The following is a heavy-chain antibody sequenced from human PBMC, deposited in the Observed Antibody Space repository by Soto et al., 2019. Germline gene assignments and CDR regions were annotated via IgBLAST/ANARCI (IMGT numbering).Heavy chain of an antibody. D-gene: IGHD3-9*01. CDR1: GFTFSDYY. Sequence: QVQLVESGGGLVKPGGSLRLSCAASGFTFSDYYMSWIRQAPGKGLEWVSYISSSGSTIYYADSVKGRFTISRDNAKNSLYLQMNSLRAEDTAVYYCARVHGMESAYDILTGYYKGAYYYYMDVWGKGTTVTVSS. V-gene: IGHV3-11*01. CDR3: ARVHGMESAYDILTGYYKGAYYYYMDV. J-gene: IGHJ6*03. CDR2: ISSSGSTI.